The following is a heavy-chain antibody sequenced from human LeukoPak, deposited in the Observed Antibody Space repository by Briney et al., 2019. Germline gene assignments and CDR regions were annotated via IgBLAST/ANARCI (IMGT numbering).Heavy chain of an antibody. J-gene: IGHJ3*02. D-gene: IGHD2-21*02. CDR2: IYPGDSDT. V-gene: IGHV5-51*01. CDR1: GYSFTSYW. CDR3: ARHNSRLHIVVVTAEFDI. Sequence: GESLKISCKGSGYSFTSYWIGWVRQMPGKGLEWMGIIYPGDSDTRYSPSFQGQVTISADKSISTAYLQWSSLKASDTAMYYCARHNSRLHIVVVTAEFDIWGQGTMVTVSS.